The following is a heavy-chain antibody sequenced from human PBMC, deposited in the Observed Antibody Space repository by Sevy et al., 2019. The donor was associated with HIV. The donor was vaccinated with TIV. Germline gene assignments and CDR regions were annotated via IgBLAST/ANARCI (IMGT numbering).Heavy chain of an antibody. V-gene: IGHV3-11*01. CDR2: LSRSGTTI. D-gene: IGHD3-22*01. Sequence: GGSLRLSCAASGFTFSDYYMSWIRQAPGKGLEWVSYLSRSGTTIYYGDSVKGLFTISRDNAKNSLYLQMNSLRAEDTAVYYCARGRYFDSSGYYDYWGQGTLVTVSS. CDR3: ARGRYFDSSGYYDY. CDR1: GFTFSDYY. J-gene: IGHJ4*02.